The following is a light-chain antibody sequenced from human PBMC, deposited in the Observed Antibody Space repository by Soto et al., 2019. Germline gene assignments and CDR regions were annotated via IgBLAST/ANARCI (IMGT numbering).Light chain of an antibody. CDR1: QSVSSSY. J-gene: IGKJ2*01. CDR3: QQYGSSPPT. V-gene: IGKV3-20*01. Sequence: EIVLTQSPGTLSLSPGERATLSCRASQSVSSSYLAWYQQKPGQAPRLLIYGASNRATGIPDRFSGSGSATDFTLTISRLEPEDFAVYYCQQYGSSPPTFGQGTKLEIK. CDR2: GAS.